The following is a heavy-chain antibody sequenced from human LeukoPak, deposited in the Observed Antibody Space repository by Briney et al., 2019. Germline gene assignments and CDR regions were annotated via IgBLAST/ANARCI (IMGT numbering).Heavy chain of an antibody. D-gene: IGHD4-23*01. Sequence: GRSLTLSCVASGFKFSEYAIHGLRQAPGRGLEWVAVVWLDGSYVLYADSVKGRFTISRDHSRSTVNLQMESLRAEDTALYYCARDLGGRGIPVYYFDYWGQGTQVTVSS. CDR1: GFKFSEYA. CDR2: VWLDGSYV. V-gene: IGHV3-33*08. J-gene: IGHJ4*02. CDR3: ARDLGGRGIPVYYFDY.